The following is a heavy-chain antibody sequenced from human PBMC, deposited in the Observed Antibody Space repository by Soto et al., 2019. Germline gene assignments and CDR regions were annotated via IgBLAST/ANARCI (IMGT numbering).Heavy chain of an antibody. D-gene: IGHD6-6*01. Sequence: ASVKVSCKASGYTFTSYYMHWVRQAPGQGLEWMGIINPSGGSTSYAQKFQGRVTMTRDTSKSTVYMELSSLRSEDTAVYYCARDSSLAARPGYIDYWGQGTLVTVSS. J-gene: IGHJ4*02. CDR1: GYTFTSYY. V-gene: IGHV1-46*03. CDR2: INPSGGST. CDR3: ARDSSLAARPGYIDY.